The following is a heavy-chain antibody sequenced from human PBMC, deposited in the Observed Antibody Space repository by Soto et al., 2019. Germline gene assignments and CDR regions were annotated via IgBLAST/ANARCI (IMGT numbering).Heavy chain of an antibody. Sequence: SETLSLTCAVNGGSFTGYYGAWIRQSPGKGLEWIGEISHSGRTNYNPSLKSRVTISVDTSKNQFSLKVSSVTAADTGMYYCARNGGSTWFPFDYWGQGILVTVSS. CDR1: GGSFTGYY. D-gene: IGHD6-13*01. J-gene: IGHJ4*02. CDR3: ARNGGSTWFPFDY. V-gene: IGHV4-34*01. CDR2: ISHSGRT.